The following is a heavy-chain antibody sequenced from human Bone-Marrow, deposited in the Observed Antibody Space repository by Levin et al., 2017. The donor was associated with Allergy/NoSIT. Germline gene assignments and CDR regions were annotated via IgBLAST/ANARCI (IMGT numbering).Heavy chain of an antibody. V-gene: IGHV4-59*01. CDR1: GGSISSYY. D-gene: IGHD2-21*02. Sequence: TPSETLSLTCTVSGGSISSYYWSWIRQPPGKGLEWIGYIYYSGSTNYNPSLKSRVTISVDTSKNQFSLKLSSVTAADTAVYYCAREFPGPAYCGGDCYPNWFDPWGQGTLVTVSS. CDR2: IYYSGST. J-gene: IGHJ5*02. CDR3: AREFPGPAYCGGDCYPNWFDP.